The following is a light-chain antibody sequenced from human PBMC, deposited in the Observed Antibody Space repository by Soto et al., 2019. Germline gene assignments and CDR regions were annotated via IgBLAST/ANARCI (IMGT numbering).Light chain of an antibody. Sequence: QSVLTQPPSASGTPGQRVTISCSGSSSNIGSNYVYWYQQLPGTAPKLLIYRNNQRPSGVADRISGSKSGTSASLAISGLRSEDEADYYCAALDDSLSGVVFGGGTKLTVL. CDR3: AALDDSLSGVV. J-gene: IGLJ3*02. V-gene: IGLV1-47*01. CDR2: RNN. CDR1: SSNIGSNY.